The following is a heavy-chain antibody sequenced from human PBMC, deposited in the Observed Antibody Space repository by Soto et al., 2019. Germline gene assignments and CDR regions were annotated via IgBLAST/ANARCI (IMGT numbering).Heavy chain of an antibody. J-gene: IGHJ5*02. D-gene: IGHD3-3*01. Sequence: SETLSLTCAVYGGSVSGYYWNWIRQPPGKGLEWIGEINHTGGTHYNPYLKSRVTMSVDTSKNQFSLRLSSVTAADTAIYYCATRITVFGLLIPPFDPWGQGTQVTVSS. V-gene: IGHV4-34*01. CDR2: INHTGGT. CDR1: GGSVSGYY. CDR3: ATRITVFGLLIPPFDP.